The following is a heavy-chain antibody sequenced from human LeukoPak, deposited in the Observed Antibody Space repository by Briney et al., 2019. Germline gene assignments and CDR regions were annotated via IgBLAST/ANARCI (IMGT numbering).Heavy chain of an antibody. J-gene: IGHJ4*02. D-gene: IGHD5-12*01. V-gene: IGHV4-59*08. CDR3: ARRADDSGYDSPHFDY. CDR2: IYYSGST. Sequence: SETLSLTCTVSGGSISSYYWSWIRQPPGKGLEWIGYIYYSGSTNYNPSLKSRVTISVDTSKNQFSLKLSSVTAADTAVYYCARRADDSGYDSPHFDYWGQGTLVTVSS. CDR1: GGSISSYY.